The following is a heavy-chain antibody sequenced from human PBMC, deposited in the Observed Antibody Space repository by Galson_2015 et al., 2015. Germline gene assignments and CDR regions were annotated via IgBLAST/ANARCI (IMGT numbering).Heavy chain of an antibody. J-gene: IGHJ4*02. CDR1: GFTFSKYW. Sequence: SLRLSCAASGFTFSKYWMLWVRQAPGKGPEWVATIKQDGSDTYYGDSMRGRFTISRDNAKNSVYLQMNSLHAEDTAVYYCARDVPPRYRGYDWVNWGQGTLVTVSS. CDR2: IKQDGSDT. D-gene: IGHD5-12*01. CDR3: ARDVPPRYRGYDWVN. V-gene: IGHV3-7*03.